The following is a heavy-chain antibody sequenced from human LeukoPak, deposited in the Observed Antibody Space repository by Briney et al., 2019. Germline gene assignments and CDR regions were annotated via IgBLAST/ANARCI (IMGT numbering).Heavy chain of an antibody. CDR1: GYSFTSYW. CDR3: ARRSGQSGYDDLPSYYYYMDV. CDR2: IYPGDSDT. D-gene: IGHD5-12*01. Sequence: GESLKISCKGSGYSFTSYWIGWVRQMPGKGLEWMGIIYPGDSDTRYSPSFQGQVTISADKSISTAYLQWSSLKASDTAMYYCARRSGQSGYDDLPSYYYYMDVWGKGTTVTVSS. V-gene: IGHV5-51*01. J-gene: IGHJ6*03.